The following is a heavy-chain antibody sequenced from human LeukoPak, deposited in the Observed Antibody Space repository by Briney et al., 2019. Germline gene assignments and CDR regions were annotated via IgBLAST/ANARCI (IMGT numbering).Heavy chain of an antibody. J-gene: IGHJ4*02. D-gene: IGHD2/OR15-2a*01. V-gene: IGHV1-8*01. CDR1: GYTFTSYD. Sequence: ASVKVSCKASGYTFTSYDINWVRQATGQGPEWMGWMNPGSGNTGYAQKLQGRVTMTTDTSTSTAYMELRSLRSDDTAVYYCARDWDFRGGYFDYWGQGTLVTVSS. CDR2: MNPGSGNT. CDR3: ARDWDFRGGYFDY.